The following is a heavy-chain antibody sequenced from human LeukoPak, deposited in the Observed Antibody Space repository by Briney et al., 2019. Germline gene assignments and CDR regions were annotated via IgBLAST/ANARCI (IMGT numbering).Heavy chain of an antibody. Sequence: SETLSLTCTVSGGSISSGDYYWSWIRQPPGKGLEWIGYIYHSGSTYYNPSLKSRVTISVDRSKNQFSLKLSSVTAADTAVYYCARGWIQLWSGDYFDYWGQGTLVTVSS. CDR1: GGSISSGDYY. CDR3: ARGWIQLWSGDYFDY. CDR2: IYHSGST. D-gene: IGHD5-18*01. J-gene: IGHJ4*02. V-gene: IGHV4-30-2*01.